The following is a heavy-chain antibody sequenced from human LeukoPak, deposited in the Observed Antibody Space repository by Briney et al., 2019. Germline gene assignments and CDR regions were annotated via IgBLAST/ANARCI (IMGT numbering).Heavy chain of an antibody. J-gene: IGHJ4*02. CDR3: VRRDTGWNYFDY. Sequence: PSETLSLTCAVSGGSINSHYWGWIRQPPGKGLQWIGDIYYTGMNNYNPSLKSRVTISLDTSKDHLSLNLTSVLAADTAIYYCVRRDTGWNYFDYWGQGILVTVSS. D-gene: IGHD6-19*01. V-gene: IGHV4-59*08. CDR1: GGSINSHY. CDR2: IYYTGMN.